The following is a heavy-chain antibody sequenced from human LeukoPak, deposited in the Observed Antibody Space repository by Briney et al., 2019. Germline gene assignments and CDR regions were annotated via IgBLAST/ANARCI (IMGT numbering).Heavy chain of an antibody. CDR3: ARVGGYSYGYYFDY. CDR1: GFAFDTYV. V-gene: IGHV3-23*01. CDR2: ISGGGGIT. J-gene: IGHJ4*02. Sequence: QTGGSLRLSCGASGFAFDTYVMSWVRQAPGRGLEWVSGISGGGGITYYADSVKGRFTISRDNSRNTLYLQMNSLRAEDTAVYYCARVGGYSYGYYFDYWGQGTLVTVSS. D-gene: IGHD5-18*01.